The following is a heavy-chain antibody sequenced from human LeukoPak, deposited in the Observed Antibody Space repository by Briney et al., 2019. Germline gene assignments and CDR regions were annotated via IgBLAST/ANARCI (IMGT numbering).Heavy chain of an antibody. D-gene: IGHD4-17*01. CDR2: IIPIFGTA. CDR3: ARDADYGDYVYFDY. V-gene: IGHV1-69*13. Sequence: SVKVSCKASGGTFSSYAISWVRQAPGQGLEWMGGIIPIFGTANYAQKFQGRVTITADESTSTAYMELSSLRSEDTAVYYCARDADYGDYVYFDYWGQGTLVTVSS. J-gene: IGHJ4*02. CDR1: GGTFSSYA.